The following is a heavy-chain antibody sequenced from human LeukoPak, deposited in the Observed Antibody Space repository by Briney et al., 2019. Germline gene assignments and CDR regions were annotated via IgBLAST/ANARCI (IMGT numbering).Heavy chain of an antibody. J-gene: IGHJ4*02. CDR1: GFTFSGYS. Sequence: GGSLRLSCTASGFTFSGYSMNWIRQAPGKGLEWASSFGTRSTSVYHAGSVKGRFAISRDNAKNSLYLQMNSLRAEDTALYYCAREVSEGFDFWGQGTLVTVSS. V-gene: IGHV3-21*01. CDR2: FGTRSTSV. CDR3: AREVSEGFDF. D-gene: IGHD3-22*01.